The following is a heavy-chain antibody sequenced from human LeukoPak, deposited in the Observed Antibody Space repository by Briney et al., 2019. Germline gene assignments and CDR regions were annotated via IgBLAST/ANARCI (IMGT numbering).Heavy chain of an antibody. D-gene: IGHD2-2*01. CDR2: IYYSGST. CDR1: GGSISSYY. Sequence: SETLSLTCTVSGGSISSYYWSWIRQPPGKGLEWIGYIYYSGSTNYNPSLKSRVTISVDTSKNQFSLKLSSVTAADTAVHYCAREWEGAMDYWGQGTLVTVSS. CDR3: AREWEGAMDY. J-gene: IGHJ4*02. V-gene: IGHV4-59*01.